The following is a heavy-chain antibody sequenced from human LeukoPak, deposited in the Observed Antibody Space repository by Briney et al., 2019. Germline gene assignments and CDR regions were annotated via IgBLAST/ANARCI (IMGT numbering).Heavy chain of an antibody. J-gene: IGHJ5*02. D-gene: IGHD6-19*01. CDR3: ARGGAGWYVSVFDP. CDR1: GDSVSNNGAS. CDR2: TYYRTRWYF. V-gene: IGHV6-1*01. Sequence: SQTLSLTCAISGDSVSNNGASWNWIRQSPSRGLEWLGRTYYRTRWYFDYAVSVRSRATINPDTSKNQFSLQLDSVTPEDTAVYYCARGGAGWYVSVFDPWGQGTLVTVSS.